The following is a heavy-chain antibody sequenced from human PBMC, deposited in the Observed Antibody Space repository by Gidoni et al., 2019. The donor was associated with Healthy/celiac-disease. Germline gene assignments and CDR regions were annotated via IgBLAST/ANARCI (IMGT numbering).Heavy chain of an antibody. V-gene: IGHV3-21*01. CDR2: ISSSSSYI. CDR3: AREYFSSSWYPRYFDY. J-gene: IGHJ4*02. Sequence: EVQLVESGGGLVKPGGSLRLSCAASGFTFSSYSMNWVRQAPGKGLGGVSSISSSSSYIYYADSVKGRLTISRDNAKNSLYLQMNSLRAEDTAVYYCAREYFSSSWYPRYFDYWGQGTLVTVSS. D-gene: IGHD6-13*01. CDR1: GFTFSSYS.